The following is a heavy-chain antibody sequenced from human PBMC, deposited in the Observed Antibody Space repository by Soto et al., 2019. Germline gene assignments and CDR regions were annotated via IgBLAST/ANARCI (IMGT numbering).Heavy chain of an antibody. Sequence: EVQLVESGGGLVQPGESLRLSCSASGFTFTNYWMNWVRQAPGKGLVWVSRINAEGTTTNYADSVKGRFTTSRDNAKNTLYLQMNSLGAEDTAVYYCACSARGLYGDYNWGQGTLVTVSS. CDR2: INAEGTTT. V-gene: IGHV3-74*01. D-gene: IGHD4-17*01. CDR3: ACSARGLYGDYN. J-gene: IGHJ4*02. CDR1: GFTFTNYW.